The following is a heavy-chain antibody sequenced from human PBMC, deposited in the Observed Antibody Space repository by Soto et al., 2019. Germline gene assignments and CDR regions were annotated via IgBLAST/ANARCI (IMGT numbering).Heavy chain of an antibody. D-gene: IGHD3-22*01. CDR1: VGPFGGLR. CDR3: ARGSGDSSGYYPYDMDV. V-gene: IGHV4-34*04. Sequence: QVRLQERGPGLLTPSETLSVCCAVDVGPFGGLRWSWFRQSPGKGLEWLGEINHTKTTRIRPSIKKRPSMSVDTSKREFSLNLTSVTAADTAVYFCARGSGDSSGYYPYDMDVWGQGITVIVSS. CDR2: INHTKTT. J-gene: IGHJ6*02.